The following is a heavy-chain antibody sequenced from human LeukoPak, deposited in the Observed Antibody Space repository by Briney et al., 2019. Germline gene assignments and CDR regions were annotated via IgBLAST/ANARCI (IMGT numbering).Heavy chain of an antibody. D-gene: IGHD3-16*02. CDR1: GYTFTNDG. CDR3: ARGAGYDYVWKSYRYYDF. Sequence: ASVKVSCKASGYTFTNDGVSWGRQAPGQGLEWMGGITVDKGNTHYAQNFQGRVTMTTGTSRSTVYMELRSLRSDDTAVYYRARGAGYDYVWKSYRYYDFWGQGTLVTVSS. V-gene: IGHV1-18*01. J-gene: IGHJ4*02. CDR2: ITVDKGNT.